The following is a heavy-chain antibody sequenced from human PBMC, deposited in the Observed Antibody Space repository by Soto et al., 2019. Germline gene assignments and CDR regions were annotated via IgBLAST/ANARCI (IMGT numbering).Heavy chain of an antibody. CDR1: GYSFTAYY. CDR3: TRDLRVRASYALHA. V-gene: IGHV1-2*02. D-gene: IGHD3-10*01. CDR2: MNPNSGGT. J-gene: IGHJ5*02. Sequence: QVQLVQSGAEVKKPGASVKVSCTASGYSFTAYYIHWVRKAPGQGLEWMGWMNPNSGGTDYAQKFQGRVTMTRDTSISTAYMELSSLRSDDTDLYYCTRDLRVRASYALHAWGQGTMVSVSS.